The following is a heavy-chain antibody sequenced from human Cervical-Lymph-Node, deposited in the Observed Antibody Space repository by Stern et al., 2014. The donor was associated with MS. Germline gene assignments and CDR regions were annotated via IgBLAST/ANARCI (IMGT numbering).Heavy chain of an antibody. J-gene: IGHJ3*02. D-gene: IGHD2-15*01. Sequence: EVQLEESGGGLVQPGGSLRVSCAASGFTFSTYWMHWVRQAPGKGLVWVSRINSDESSTDYADSVKGQFSISRDNDKNSLYLQMNSLRAEDTAVYYCARGVMVAATYAYDIWGQGTMVTISS. CDR2: INSDESST. CDR3: ARGVMVAATYAYDI. V-gene: IGHV3-74*02. CDR1: GFTFSTYW.